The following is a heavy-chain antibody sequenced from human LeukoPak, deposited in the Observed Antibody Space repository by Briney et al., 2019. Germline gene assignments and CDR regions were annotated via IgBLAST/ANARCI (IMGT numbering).Heavy chain of an antibody. Sequence: GGSLRLSCAASGFTFSSYAMSWVRQAPGKGLEWVSAISGSGGSTYYADSVKGRFTISRDNSKNTLYLQMNSLRAEDTAVYYCAKGSAYYYDSSGYYPFDYWGQGTLVTVSP. J-gene: IGHJ4*02. CDR2: ISGSGGST. V-gene: IGHV3-23*01. CDR3: AKGSAYYYDSSGYYPFDY. D-gene: IGHD3-22*01. CDR1: GFTFSSYA.